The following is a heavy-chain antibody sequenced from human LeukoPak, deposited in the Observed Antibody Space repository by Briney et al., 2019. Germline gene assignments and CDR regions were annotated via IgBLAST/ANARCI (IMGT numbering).Heavy chain of an antibody. J-gene: IGHJ4*02. Sequence: PSETLSLTCTVSGGSIGSSSFYWGWIRQPPGQGLEWIETFNYSGDTYYNPSLKSRVTISVDSSRNQLSLKLSSVTAADTAVYYCVRLQAVTGNFDYWGQGALVTVSS. CDR2: FNYSGDT. CDR3: VRLQAVTGNFDY. V-gene: IGHV4-39*07. CDR1: GGSIGSSSFY. D-gene: IGHD1-20*01.